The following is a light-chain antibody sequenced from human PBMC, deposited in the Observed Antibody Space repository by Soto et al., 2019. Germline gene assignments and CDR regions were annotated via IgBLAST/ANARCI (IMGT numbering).Light chain of an antibody. CDR1: QSINMW. CDR2: DAS. V-gene: IGKV1-5*01. CDR3: QQHKSYPVT. Sequence: DIQMTQSPSTLSASVGYRVKLGRLSSQSINMWLSWYQLRPRKAPKLLISDASNLMSGIPPRFSGSGSGTEFTLTISGLQPDDFASYYCQQHKSYPVTFGGGTKVDIK. J-gene: IGKJ4*01.